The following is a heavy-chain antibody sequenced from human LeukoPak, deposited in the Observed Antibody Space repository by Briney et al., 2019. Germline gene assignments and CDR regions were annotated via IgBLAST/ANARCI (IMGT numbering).Heavy chain of an antibody. D-gene: IGHD5-12*01. Sequence: GGSLRLSCAASGFTFDDYGMSWVRQAPGKGLEWVSGINWNGGSTAYADSVKGRFTISRDNAKNTLYLQMNNLGAEDTAVYYCGHGGYDYPLDTWGQGTLVTVSS. J-gene: IGHJ5*02. V-gene: IGHV3-20*04. CDR2: INWNGGST. CDR3: GHGGYDYPLDT. CDR1: GFTFDDYG.